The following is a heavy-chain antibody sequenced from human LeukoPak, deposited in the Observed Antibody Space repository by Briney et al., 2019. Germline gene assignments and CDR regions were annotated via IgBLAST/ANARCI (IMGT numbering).Heavy chain of an antibody. D-gene: IGHD5-24*01. Sequence: SETLSLTCTVSGCSITTNYWSWIRQPAGKGLEWIGRIYTGGTTNYNPSLKSRVTMSVDTSKSQFSLKLNSVTAADTAVYYCARDRRDGYNSFYYFDYWGQGTLVTVSS. CDR3: ARDRRDGYNSFYYFDY. J-gene: IGHJ4*02. CDR1: GCSITTNY. V-gene: IGHV4-4*07. CDR2: IYTGGTT.